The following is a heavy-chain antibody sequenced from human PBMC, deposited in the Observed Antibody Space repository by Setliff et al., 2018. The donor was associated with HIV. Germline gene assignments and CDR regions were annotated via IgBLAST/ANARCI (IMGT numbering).Heavy chain of an antibody. D-gene: IGHD3-22*01. V-gene: IGHV1-8*02. CDR1: GGTFSSYA. CDR2: MNPNSGNT. Sequence: VSCKASGGTFSSYAISWVRQAPGQGLEWMGWMNPNSGNTGYAQKFQGRVTMTRNTSISTAYMELSSLRSEDTAVYYCARTYYYDTFDPWGQGTLVTVSS. J-gene: IGHJ5*02. CDR3: ARTYYYDTFDP.